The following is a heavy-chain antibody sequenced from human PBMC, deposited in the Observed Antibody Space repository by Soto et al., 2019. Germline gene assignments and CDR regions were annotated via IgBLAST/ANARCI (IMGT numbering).Heavy chain of an antibody. J-gene: IGHJ6*02. CDR2: IYYSGST. V-gene: IGHV4-59*01. Sequence: PSETLSLTCTVSGGSISSYYWSWIRQPPGKGLEWIGYIYYSGSTNYNPSLKSRVTISVDTSKNQLSLKLSSVTAADTAVYYCARDMRGYYDVWGQGTTVTVSS. CDR1: GGSISSYY. CDR3: ARDMRGYYDV. D-gene: IGHD3-3*01.